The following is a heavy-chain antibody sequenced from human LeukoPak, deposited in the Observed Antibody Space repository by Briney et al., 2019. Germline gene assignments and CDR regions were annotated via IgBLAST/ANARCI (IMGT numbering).Heavy chain of an antibody. J-gene: IGHJ4*02. D-gene: IGHD4-17*01. V-gene: IGHV3-7*01. CDR2: IKQDGGRI. CDR1: EFTFSSYW. CDR3: ARLGARQMLEY. Sequence: GGSLRLSCAASEFTFSSYWMSWVRQAPGKGLEWVANIKQDGGRIYYLESVKGRFTVSRGNAKNSLYLQMNSLRAEDTAVYYCARLGARQMLEYWGQGTLVTVSS.